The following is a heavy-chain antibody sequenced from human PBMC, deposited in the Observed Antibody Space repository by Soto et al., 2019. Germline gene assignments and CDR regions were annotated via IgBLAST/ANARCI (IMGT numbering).Heavy chain of an antibody. D-gene: IGHD3-10*01. CDR2: VSGSGGST. V-gene: IGHV3-23*01. CDR1: GFTFPRYS. J-gene: IGHJ1*01. CDR3: AKGSDISYYSSFQH. Sequence: PGGSLRLSCAASGFTFPRYSLTWVRQAPGRGLEWVSGVSGSGGSTRYADSVKGRFSISRDNSKNTLYLQMNSLRAEDTAVYYCAKGSDISYYSSFQHSGQGT.